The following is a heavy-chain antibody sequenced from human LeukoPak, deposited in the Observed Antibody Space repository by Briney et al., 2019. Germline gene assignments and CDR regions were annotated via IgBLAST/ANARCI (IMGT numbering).Heavy chain of an antibody. V-gene: IGHV3-30*18. CDR3: AKDSWGSSSWYFDY. CDR2: ISYDGSNK. D-gene: IGHD6-13*01. CDR1: GFTFSSYG. J-gene: IGHJ4*02. Sequence: GGSLTLSCAASGFTFSSYGMHWLRQAPGKGLEWVAVISYDGSNKYYVDHVKGRFTISRDNSKNTLYLQMNSLRAEDTAVYYCAKDSWGSSSWYFDYWGQGTLVTVSS.